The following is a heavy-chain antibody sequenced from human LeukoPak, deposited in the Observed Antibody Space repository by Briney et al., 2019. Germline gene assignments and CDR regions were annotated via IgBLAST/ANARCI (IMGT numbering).Heavy chain of an antibody. D-gene: IGHD5-18*01. CDR2: INHSGST. Sequence: PSETLSLTCTVSGGPISSSSYYWGWIRQPPGKGLEWIGEINHSGSTNYNPSLKSRVTISVDTSKNQFSLKLSSVTAADTAVYYCARDYQGGYGDKTVDYWGQGTLVTVSS. V-gene: IGHV4-39*07. CDR1: GGPISSSSYY. J-gene: IGHJ4*02. CDR3: ARDYQGGYGDKTVDY.